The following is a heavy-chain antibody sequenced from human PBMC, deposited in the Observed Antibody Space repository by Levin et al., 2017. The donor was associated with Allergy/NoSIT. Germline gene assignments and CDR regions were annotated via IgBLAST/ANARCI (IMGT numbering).Heavy chain of an antibody. D-gene: IGHD3-22*01. CDR2: ISYDGNTK. V-gene: IGHV3-30-3*01. J-gene: IGHJ4*02. CDR3: ARSTEDYDTSAHSYGTRLDY. Sequence: GGSLRLSCAASEFTFSSYSMHWVRQAPGKGLEWVAIISYDGNTKYYADSVKGRFTISRDNSKNTLYLQMNSLRAEDTAVYYCARSTEDYDTSAHSYGTRLDYWGQGTLVTVSS. CDR1: EFTFSSYS.